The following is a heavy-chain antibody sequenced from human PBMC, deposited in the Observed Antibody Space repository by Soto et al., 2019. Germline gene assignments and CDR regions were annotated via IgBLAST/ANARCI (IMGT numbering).Heavy chain of an antibody. Sequence: GESLKISCKGSGYSFTSYWIGWVRQMPGKGLEWMGIIYPGDSDTRYSPSFQGQVTISAAKSISTAYLQWSSLKASDTAMYYCASSSTVTTFYYYYGIDVWGQGTTVTVSS. J-gene: IGHJ6*02. V-gene: IGHV5-51*01. D-gene: IGHD4-17*01. CDR1: GYSFTSYW. CDR3: ASSSTVTTFYYYYGIDV. CDR2: IYPGDSDT.